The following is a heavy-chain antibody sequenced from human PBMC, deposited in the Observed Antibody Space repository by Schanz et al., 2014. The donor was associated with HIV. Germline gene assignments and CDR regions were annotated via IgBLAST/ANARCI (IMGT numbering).Heavy chain of an antibody. CDR2: ISESGRRT. V-gene: IGHV3-23*04. CDR1: GFTFSSHG. CDR3: AKPEYDSRGNSQSHFDY. J-gene: IGHJ4*02. D-gene: IGHD3-22*01. Sequence: VQLVESGGGVVQPGRSLRLSCAASGFTFSSHGMHWVRQAPGKGLEGVSSISESGRRTYYADSVNGRFTISRDNSKNTLYLQMTTLRIDDTAVYYCAKPEYDSRGNSQSHFDYWGQGTLVTVSS.